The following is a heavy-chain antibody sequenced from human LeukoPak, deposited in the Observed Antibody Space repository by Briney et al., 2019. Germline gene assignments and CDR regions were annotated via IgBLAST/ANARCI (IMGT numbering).Heavy chain of an antibody. Sequence: GGSLRLSCAASGFTFSINAMSWVRQAPGKGLEWVSHINGGGNTDYADSVKGRFTISRDNSKNTLFLQMNSLRAEDTAVYYCAKLFGSLDYWGQGTLVTVSS. CDR3: AKLFGSLDY. CDR1: GFTFSINA. D-gene: IGHD3-10*02. J-gene: IGHJ4*02. V-gene: IGHV3-23*01. CDR2: INGGGNT.